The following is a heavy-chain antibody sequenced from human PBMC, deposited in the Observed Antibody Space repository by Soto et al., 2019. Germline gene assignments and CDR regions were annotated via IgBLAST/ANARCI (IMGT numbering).Heavy chain of an antibody. CDR2: IYYSGST. CDR1: GGSISSYY. J-gene: IGHJ4*02. V-gene: IGHV4-59*01. Sequence: PSETLSLTCTVSGGSISSYYWSWIRQPPGKGLEWIGFIYYSGSTNYNPSLKSRVTILVDTSKNQFSLKLSSVTAADTAVYYCARADYDSWSWDYWGQGTLVTVSS. CDR3: ARADYDSWSWDY. D-gene: IGHD3-22*01.